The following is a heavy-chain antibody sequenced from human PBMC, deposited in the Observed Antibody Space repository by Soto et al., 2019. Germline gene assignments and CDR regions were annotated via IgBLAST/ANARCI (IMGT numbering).Heavy chain of an antibody. J-gene: IGHJ6*02. CDR1: GFTFSTSA. CDR2: ISDSGGRT. CDR3: ATRTYSGALHGHADCDV. Sequence: GGSLRLSFAASGFTFSTSAMRWVRQAPVKVLDWVSAISDSGGRTYYADSVQGRFTISRDNSKNTLFLQMSSLRAGDTAIYSCATRTYSGALHGHADCDVWGQGSAVSVSS. D-gene: IGHD2-21*01. V-gene: IGHV3-23*01.